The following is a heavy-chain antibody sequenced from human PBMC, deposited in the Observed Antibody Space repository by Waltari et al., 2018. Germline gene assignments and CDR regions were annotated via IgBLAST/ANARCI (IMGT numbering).Heavy chain of an antibody. Sequence: EVQLVESGGGLVQPGGFLRLSCAASGFTFSSYWMSWVRQAPGKGLEWVANIKQDGSENYYVDSVKGRFTFSRDNAKNSLYLQMNSLRAEDTAVYYCARPYASGWYINFDYWGQGTLVTVSS. J-gene: IGHJ4*02. V-gene: IGHV3-7*01. D-gene: IGHD6-19*01. CDR1: GFTFSSYW. CDR2: IKQDGSEN. CDR3: ARPYASGWYINFDY.